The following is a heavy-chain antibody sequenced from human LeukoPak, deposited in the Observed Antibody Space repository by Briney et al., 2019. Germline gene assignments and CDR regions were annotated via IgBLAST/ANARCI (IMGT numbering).Heavy chain of an antibody. CDR2: IYSGGST. CDR1: GFTVSSNY. D-gene: IGHD3-9*01. CDR3: ARERKFDPFDP. J-gene: IGHJ5*02. V-gene: IGHV3-66*02. Sequence: GGSLRLSCAASGFTVSSNYMSWVRQAPGKGLEWVSVIYSGGSTYYADSVKGRFTISRDNSKNTLYLQMNSLRAGDTAVYYCARERKFDPFDPWGQGTLVTVSS.